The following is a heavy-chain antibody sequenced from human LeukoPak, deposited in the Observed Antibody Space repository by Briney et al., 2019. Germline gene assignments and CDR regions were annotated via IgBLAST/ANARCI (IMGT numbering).Heavy chain of an antibody. Sequence: SETLSLTCAVYGGSFSGYYWSWIRQPPGKGLEWIGEINHSGSTNYNPSLKSRVTISLDTSKNQFSLKLSSVTAADTAVYYCARANGSGSYSARGDLIDYWGQGTLVTVSS. D-gene: IGHD3-10*01. CDR2: INHSGST. CDR1: GGSFSGYY. V-gene: IGHV4-34*01. CDR3: ARANGSGSYSARGDLIDY. J-gene: IGHJ4*02.